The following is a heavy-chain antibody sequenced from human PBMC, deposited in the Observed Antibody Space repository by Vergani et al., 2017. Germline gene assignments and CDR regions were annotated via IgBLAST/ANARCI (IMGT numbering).Heavy chain of an antibody. CDR1: GGSISSYY. CDR2: IYYSGST. V-gene: IGHV4-59*01. Sequence: QVQLQESGPGLVKPSETLSLTCTVSGGSISSYYWSWIRPPPGKGLEWIGYIYYSGSTNYNPAHKSRVTMSVDTSKNQFSLKLSSVTAADTAVYYCAREVGPIWCSSTSCYREKNWFDPWGQGTLVTVSS. D-gene: IGHD2-2*01. CDR3: AREVGPIWCSSTSCYREKNWFDP. J-gene: IGHJ5*02.